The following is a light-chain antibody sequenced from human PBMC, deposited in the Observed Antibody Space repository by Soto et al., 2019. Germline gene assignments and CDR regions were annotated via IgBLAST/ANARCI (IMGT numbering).Light chain of an antibody. V-gene: IGLV2-14*01. Sequence: QSALTQPASVSGSPGQSITIXCSXXSSXXGAYKFVSWYRHHPGKAPQVMIYEVSNRPSGVSNRFSGSKSGNTASLTISGLQPEDEGDYYCSSYTSTSTPWVFGGGTKLTVL. J-gene: IGLJ3*02. CDR1: SSXXGAYKF. CDR2: EVS. CDR3: SSYTSTSTPWV.